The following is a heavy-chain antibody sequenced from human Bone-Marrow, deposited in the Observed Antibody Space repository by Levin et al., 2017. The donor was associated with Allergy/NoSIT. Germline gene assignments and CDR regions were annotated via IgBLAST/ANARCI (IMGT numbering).Heavy chain of an antibody. V-gene: IGHV6-1*03. CDR1: GDSVSTNSAA. D-gene: IGHD6-13*01. CDR3: ARDGGITADGTRFDC. J-gene: IGHJ4*02. CDR2: TYYRAKWYN. Sequence: SETLSLTCVISGDSVSTNSAAWNWIRQSPSGGLEWLGRTYYRAKWYNDYALSVKSCITVDPDTSKNQFSLHLNSVTPEDTAVYYCARDGGITADGTRFDCWGQGTLVTVSS.